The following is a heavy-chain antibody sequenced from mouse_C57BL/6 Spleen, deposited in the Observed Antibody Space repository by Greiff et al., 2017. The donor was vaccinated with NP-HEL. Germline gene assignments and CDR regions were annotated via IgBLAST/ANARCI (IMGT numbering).Heavy chain of an antibody. J-gene: IGHJ4*01. V-gene: IGHV1-64*01. CDR2: IHPNSGST. CDR1: GYTFTSYW. D-gene: IGHD2-4*01. Sequence: QVQLKQPGAELVKPGASVKLSCKASGYTFTSYWMHWVKQRPGQGLEWIGMIHPNSGSTNYNEKFKSKATLTVDKSSSTAYMQLSSLTSEDSAVYYCARTIYYDYDGIYYAMDYWGQGTSVTVSS. CDR3: ARTIYYDYDGIYYAMDY.